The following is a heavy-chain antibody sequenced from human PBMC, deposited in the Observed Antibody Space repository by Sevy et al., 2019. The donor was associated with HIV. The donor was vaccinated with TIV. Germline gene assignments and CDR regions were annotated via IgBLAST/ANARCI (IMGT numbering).Heavy chain of an antibody. J-gene: IGHJ4*02. V-gene: IGHV3-23*01. CDR2: LSFGCGEI. Sequence: RGFLRLSCAASGFTFSKYSMSWVRQPPGKGLEWVSTLSFGCGEIKYADSVKGRFTISRVNSKSSVYLQMNNLRPDDTAVHYCAREGCTKPHDYWGQGTLVTVSS. D-gene: IGHD2-8*01. CDR1: GFTFSKYS. CDR3: AREGCTKPHDY.